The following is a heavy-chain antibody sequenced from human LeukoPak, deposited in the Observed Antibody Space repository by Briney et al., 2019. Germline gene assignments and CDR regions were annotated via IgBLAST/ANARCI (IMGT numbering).Heavy chain of an antibody. J-gene: IGHJ4*02. V-gene: IGHV3-21*01. Sequence: GGSLRLSCAASGFAFSSHSVNWVRQDPGKGLEWVSSISSSSSYIHYADSVKGRFTISRDNAKNSLYLQMNSLRAEDTAVYYCARGRPRYSSGPDYWGQGTLVTVSS. D-gene: IGHD6-19*01. CDR2: ISSSSSYI. CDR3: ARGRPRYSSGPDY. CDR1: GFAFSSHS.